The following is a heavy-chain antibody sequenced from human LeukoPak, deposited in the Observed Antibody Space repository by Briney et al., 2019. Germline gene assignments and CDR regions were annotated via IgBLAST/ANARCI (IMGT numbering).Heavy chain of an antibody. V-gene: IGHV1-2*06. Sequence: ASVKVSCKASGYTFTSYDINWVRQAPGQGLEWMGRINPNSGGTNYAQKFQGRVTMTRDTSISTAYMELSRLRSDDTAVYYCARDTGYSRIGWASYYYMDVWGKGTTVTVSS. CDR1: GYTFTSYD. CDR2: INPNSGGT. D-gene: IGHD6-13*01. CDR3: ARDTGYSRIGWASYYYMDV. J-gene: IGHJ6*03.